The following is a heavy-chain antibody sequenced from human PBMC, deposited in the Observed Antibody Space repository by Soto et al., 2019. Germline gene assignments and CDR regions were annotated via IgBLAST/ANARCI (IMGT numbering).Heavy chain of an antibody. CDR3: ARGDYDILTGSNWFDP. V-gene: IGHV4-34*01. Sequence: SETLSLTCAVYGASFSGYYCSWIRQAPGKGLEWIGEIHPSGSTYYNPSLTSRVTMSLDTSKNQFSLRLSSVTAADTAVYYCARGDYDILTGSNWFDPWGQGTLVTVSS. CDR1: GASFSGYY. D-gene: IGHD3-9*01. J-gene: IGHJ5*02. CDR2: IHPSGST.